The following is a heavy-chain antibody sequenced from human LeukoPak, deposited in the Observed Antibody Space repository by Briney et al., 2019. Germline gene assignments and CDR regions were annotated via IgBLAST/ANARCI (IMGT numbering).Heavy chain of an antibody. V-gene: IGHV3-21*01. J-gene: IGHJ6*03. D-gene: IGHD6-13*01. Sequence: GGSLRLSCAASGFTFSSYSMNWVRQAPGKGLEWVSSISSSSSYIYYADSVKDRFTISRDNAKNPLYLQMNSLRAEDTAVYYCAREAGSWYSYYYYYMDVWGKGTTVTVSS. CDR3: AREAGSWYSYYYYYMDV. CDR1: GFTFSSYS. CDR2: ISSSSSYI.